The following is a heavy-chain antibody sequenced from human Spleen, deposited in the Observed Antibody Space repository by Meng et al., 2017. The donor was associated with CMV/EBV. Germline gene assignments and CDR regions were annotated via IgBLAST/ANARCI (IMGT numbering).Heavy chain of an antibody. Sequence: SETLSLTCTVSGGSISSYYWSWIRQPPGKGLEWIGFIYYSGTTNYNPSLKTRVTISVDASKNQFSLKLNFVTAADTAVYYCARGSSTVLGAVILPDYWGQGTLVTVSS. J-gene: IGHJ4*02. D-gene: IGHD3-3*01. CDR3: ARGSSTVLGAVILPDY. CDR1: GGSISSYY. CDR2: IYYSGTT. V-gene: IGHV4-59*01.